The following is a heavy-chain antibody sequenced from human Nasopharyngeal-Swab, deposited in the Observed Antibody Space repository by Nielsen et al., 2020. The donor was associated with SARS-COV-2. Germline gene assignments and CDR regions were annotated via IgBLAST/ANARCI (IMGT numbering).Heavy chain of an antibody. CDR3: ARDVVNGGFDY. D-gene: IGHD2-15*01. CDR1: GFTFRNYD. Sequence: GESLKISCAASGFTFRNYDMHWVRQAPGKGLQWVSSISSGSAYIHYADSVKGRFTIARDNARNSVYLQMNSLSVEDTAVYYCARDVVNGGFDYWGQGTLVTVSS. J-gene: IGHJ4*02. CDR2: ISSGSAYI. V-gene: IGHV3-21*06.